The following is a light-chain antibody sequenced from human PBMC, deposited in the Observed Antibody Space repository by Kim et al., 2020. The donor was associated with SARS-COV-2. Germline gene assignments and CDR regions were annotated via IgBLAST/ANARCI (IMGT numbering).Light chain of an antibody. Sequence: EIVMTQSPVTLSVSPGERATLFCRARQSVSSNLAWYQQKPGQAPRILIYGASTRATGIPARFSGSGSGTEFTLTISSLQSEDFAVYYCQQYNIWPLTFGGGTNLEI. J-gene: IGKJ4*01. V-gene: IGKV3-15*01. CDR2: GAS. CDR1: QSVSSN. CDR3: QQYNIWPLT.